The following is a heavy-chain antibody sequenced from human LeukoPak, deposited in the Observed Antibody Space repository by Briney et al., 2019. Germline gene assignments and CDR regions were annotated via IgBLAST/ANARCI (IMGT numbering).Heavy chain of an antibody. CDR1: GGTFSSYA. CDR2: IIPIFGTA. Sequence: GASVKVSCKASGGTFSSYAISWVRQAPGQGLEWMGGIIPIFGTANYAQKFQGRVTITTDESTSTAYMELSSLRSEDTALYYCAKDIVATNPTYYYYGMDVWGQGTTVTVSS. CDR3: AKDIVATNPTYYYYGMDV. V-gene: IGHV1-69*05. J-gene: IGHJ6*02. D-gene: IGHD5-12*01.